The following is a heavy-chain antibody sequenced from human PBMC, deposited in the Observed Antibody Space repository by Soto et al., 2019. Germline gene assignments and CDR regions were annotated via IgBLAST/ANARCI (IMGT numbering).Heavy chain of an antibody. Sequence: SETLSLTCTVSGGYMSSSSYYWGCIRQPPGTGLEWVGSIYYSGSSYYNPSLKSRVAISVDTSKNQFSLRLSSVTAADTAVYYCARHDRQGSTYYDFWSGYYPFDYWGQGTLVTVSS. CDR1: GGYMSSSSYY. J-gene: IGHJ4*02. D-gene: IGHD3-3*01. V-gene: IGHV4-39*01. CDR2: IYYSGSS. CDR3: ARHDRQGSTYYDFWSGYYPFDY.